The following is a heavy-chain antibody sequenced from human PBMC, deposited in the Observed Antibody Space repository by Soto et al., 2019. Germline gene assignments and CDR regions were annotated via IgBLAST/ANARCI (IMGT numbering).Heavy chain of an antibody. J-gene: IGHJ4*02. Sequence: EVQLVESGGDLVQPGGSLRLSCEASGFTFSSNWMHWVRQGPGKGLVWVSRMNPDGSTRGYADSVKGRFTISRDNARNTVLLQMSSLRAEDTGVYYCARGGEVGAGQYYLDDSWGQGTLGTFSS. V-gene: IGHV3-74*01. CDR1: GFTFSSNW. CDR3: ARGGEVGAGQYYLDDS. CDR2: MNPDGSTR. D-gene: IGHD2-21*01.